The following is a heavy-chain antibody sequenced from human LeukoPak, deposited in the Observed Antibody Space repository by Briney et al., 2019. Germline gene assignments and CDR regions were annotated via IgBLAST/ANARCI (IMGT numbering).Heavy chain of an antibody. CDR1: GGSISSYY. CDR2: IYYSGST. D-gene: IGHD3-10*01. J-gene: IGHJ3*02. CDR3: ARGLRITMVRGVIHDAFDI. V-gene: IGHV4-59*01. Sequence: PSETLSLTCTVSGGSISSYYWSWIRQPPGKGLEWIGYIYYSGSTNYNPSLKSRVTISVDTSKNQFSLKLSSVTAADTAVYYCARGLRITMVRGVIHDAFDIWGQGTMVTVSS.